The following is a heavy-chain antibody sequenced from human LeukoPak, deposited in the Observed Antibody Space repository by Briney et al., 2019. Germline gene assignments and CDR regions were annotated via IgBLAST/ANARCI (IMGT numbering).Heavy chain of an antibody. CDR1: GFTFSSYG. V-gene: IGHV3-30*02. D-gene: IGHD3-3*01. CDR3: AKAKFWSGYPIRDDAFDI. Sequence: PGGSLRLSCAASGFTFSSYGMHWVRQAPGKGLEWVAFIRYDGSNKYYADSVKGRFTISRDNSKNTLYLQMNSLRAEDTAVYYCAKAKFWSGYPIRDDAFDIWGQGTMVTVSS. J-gene: IGHJ3*02. CDR2: IRYDGSNK.